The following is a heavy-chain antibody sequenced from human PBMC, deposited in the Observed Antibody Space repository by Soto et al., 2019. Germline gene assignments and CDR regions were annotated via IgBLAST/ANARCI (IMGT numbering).Heavy chain of an antibody. Sequence: GSLRLSCASSGITVSRSYMSWVRQAPGAGLEWVSVIYSGGATHYADSVKGRFTIYRDNSRNTLYLHMNSLRAEDGALYHCARGYDSSGLDYWGQGTLVTVSS. V-gene: IGHV3-53*01. CDR3: ARGYDSSGLDY. CDR2: IYSGGAT. CDR1: GITVSRSY. J-gene: IGHJ4*02. D-gene: IGHD3-22*01.